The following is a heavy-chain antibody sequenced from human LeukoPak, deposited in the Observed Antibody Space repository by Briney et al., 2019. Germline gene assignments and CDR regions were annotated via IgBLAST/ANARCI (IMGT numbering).Heavy chain of an antibody. D-gene: IGHD6-13*01. CDR3: ARHGSSWYEKDYFDY. V-gene: IGHV4-61*08. Sequence: SETLSLTCTVSGGSISSGGYYWSWIRQHPGKGLEWIGYIYYSGSTNHNPSLKSRVTISVDTSKNRFSLKLSSVTAADTAVYYCARHGSSWYEKDYFDYWGQGTLVTVSS. CDR2: IYYSGST. CDR1: GGSISSGGYY. J-gene: IGHJ4*02.